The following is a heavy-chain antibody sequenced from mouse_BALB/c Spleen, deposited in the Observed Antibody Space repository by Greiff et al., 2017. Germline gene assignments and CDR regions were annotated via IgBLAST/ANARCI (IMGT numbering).Heavy chain of an antibody. Sequence: VQLKQSGPELVKPGASVKISCKASGYTFTDYNMHWVKQSHGKSLEWIGYIYPYNGGTGYNQKFKSKATLTVDNSSSTAYMELRSLTSEDSAVYYCARDYDYYFDYWGQGTTLTVSS. CDR1: GYTFTDYN. D-gene: IGHD2-4*01. CDR2: IYPYNGGT. J-gene: IGHJ2*01. V-gene: IGHV1S29*02. CDR3: ARDYDYYFDY.